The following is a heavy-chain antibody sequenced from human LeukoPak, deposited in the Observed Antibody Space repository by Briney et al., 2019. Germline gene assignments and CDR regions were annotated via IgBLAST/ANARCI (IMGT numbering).Heavy chain of an antibody. V-gene: IGHV1-2*02. CDR3: ARDVGRIAARVRNWFDP. CDR2: INPNSGGT. D-gene: IGHD6-6*01. Sequence: ASVKVPCKASGYTFTGYYMHWVRQAPGQGLEWMGWINPNSGGTNYAQKFQGRVTMTRDTSISTAYMELSRLRSDDTAVYYCARDVGRIAARVRNWFDPWGQGTLVTVSS. J-gene: IGHJ5*02. CDR1: GYTFTGYY.